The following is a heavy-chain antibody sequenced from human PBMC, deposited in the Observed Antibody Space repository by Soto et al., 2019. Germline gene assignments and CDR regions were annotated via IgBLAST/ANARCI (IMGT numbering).Heavy chain of an antibody. J-gene: IGHJ6*02. CDR1: GYTFTSYY. CDR3: ARDLANSDTQYYYYGMDV. CDR2: INPSGGST. Sequence: ASVKVSCKASGYTFTSYYMHWVRQAPGQGLEWMGIINPSGGSTSYAQKFQGRVTMTRDTSTSTVYMELSSLRSEDTAVYYCARDLANSDTQYYYYGMDVWGQGTTVTVSS. V-gene: IGHV1-46*01.